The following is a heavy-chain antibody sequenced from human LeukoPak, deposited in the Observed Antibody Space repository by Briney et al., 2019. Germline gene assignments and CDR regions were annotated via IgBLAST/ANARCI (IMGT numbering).Heavy chain of an antibody. V-gene: IGHV4-39*07. CDR3: ARVRGMDEYQLLFGFDY. J-gene: IGHJ4*02. CDR2: IYYSGST. Sequence: PSETLSLTCTVSGGSISSSSYYWGWIRQPPGKGLEWIGSIYYSGSTYYNPSLKSRVTISVDTSKNQFSLKLSSVTAADTAVYYCARVRGMDEYQLLFGFDYWGQGTLVTVSS. D-gene: IGHD2-2*01. CDR1: GGSISSSSYY.